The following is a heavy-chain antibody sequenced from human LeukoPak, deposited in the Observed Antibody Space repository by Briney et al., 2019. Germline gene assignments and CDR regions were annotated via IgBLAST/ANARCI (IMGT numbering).Heavy chain of an antibody. CDR2: ISCSSSYI. Sequence: GGSLRLSCAASGFTFSSYSMNWVRQAPGKGLEWVSSISCSSSYIYYADSVKGRFTISRDNAKNSLYLQMNSLRAEDTAVYYCARGSSLPDAFDIWGQGTMVAVSS. CDR1: GFTFSSYS. V-gene: IGHV3-21*01. D-gene: IGHD1-26*01. CDR3: ARGSSLPDAFDI. J-gene: IGHJ3*02.